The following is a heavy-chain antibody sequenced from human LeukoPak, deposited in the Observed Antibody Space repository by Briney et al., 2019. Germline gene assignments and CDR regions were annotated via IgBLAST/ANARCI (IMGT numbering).Heavy chain of an antibody. CDR1: GDSDSSNNAA. J-gene: IGHJ4*02. Sequence: SQTLSLTCAISGDSDSSNNAAWNWIRQSPSRGLEWLGRTYYRSKWYNDYAVSVKSRITINPDTSKNQFSRQLNSVTPEDTAVYYCASAPYGDLGYYFDYWGQGTLVTVSS. V-gene: IGHV6-1*01. D-gene: IGHD4-17*01. CDR3: ASAPYGDLGYYFDY. CDR2: TYYRSKWYN.